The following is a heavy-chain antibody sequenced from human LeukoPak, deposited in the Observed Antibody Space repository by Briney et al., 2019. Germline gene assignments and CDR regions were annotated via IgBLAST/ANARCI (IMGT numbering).Heavy chain of an antibody. CDR2: IYYSGST. D-gene: IGHD6-13*01. CDR3: AREGSSVAFDI. J-gene: IGHJ3*02. CDR1: GGSFSGYY. Sequence: SETLSLTCAVYGGSFSGYYWSWLRQPPGKGLEWIGSIYYSGSTYYNPSLKSRVTISVDTSKNQFSLKLSSVTAADTAVYYCAREGSSVAFDIWGQGTMVTASS. V-gene: IGHV4-34*01.